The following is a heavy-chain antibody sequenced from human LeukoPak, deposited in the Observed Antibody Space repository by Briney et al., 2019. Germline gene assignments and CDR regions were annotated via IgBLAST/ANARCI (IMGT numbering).Heavy chain of an antibody. Sequence: SETLSLTCAVYGGSFSGYYWSWIRQPPGKGLEWIGEINHSGSTNYNPSLTSRVTISVDTSKNQFSLKLNSVTAADTAVYYCARDRITMVRGVKSVWFDPWGQGTLVTVSS. D-gene: IGHD3-10*01. V-gene: IGHV4-34*01. CDR1: GGSFSGYY. CDR3: ARDRITMVRGVKSVWFDP. J-gene: IGHJ5*02. CDR2: INHSGST.